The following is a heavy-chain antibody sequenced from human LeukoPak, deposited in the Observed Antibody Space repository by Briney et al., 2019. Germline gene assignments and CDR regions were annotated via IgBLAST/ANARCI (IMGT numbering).Heavy chain of an antibody. CDR3: ARESGYAVGDF. CDR1: GFTFSSYG. CDR2: ISGSGGST. J-gene: IGHJ4*02. D-gene: IGHD5-12*01. Sequence: GGSLRLSCAASGFTFSSYGMSWVRQAPGKGLEWVSAISGSGGSTYYADSVKGRFTISRDISKNTLYLQMNNLRADDTAFYYCARESGYAVGDFWGRGTLVTVSS. V-gene: IGHV3-23*01.